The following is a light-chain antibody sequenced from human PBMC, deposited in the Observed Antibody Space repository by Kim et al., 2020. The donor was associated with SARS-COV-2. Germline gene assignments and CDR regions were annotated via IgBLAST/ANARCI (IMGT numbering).Light chain of an antibody. CDR3: SALDSSLSVLWV. CDR1: SNIVGNQG. Sequence: QAGLTQPPSVSKGLRQTATLTCTGNSNIVGNQGAAWLQQHQGHPPKLLSYRNNNRPSGISERFSASRSGNTASLTITGLQPEDEADYYCSALDSSLSVLWVFGGGTKLTVL. V-gene: IGLV10-54*02. CDR2: RNN. J-gene: IGLJ3*02.